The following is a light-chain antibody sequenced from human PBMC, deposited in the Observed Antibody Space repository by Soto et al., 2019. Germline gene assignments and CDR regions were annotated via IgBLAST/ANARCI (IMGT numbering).Light chain of an antibody. CDR2: DAS. CDR3: QQRSKWPPP. J-gene: IGKJ4*01. Sequence: EVVLTQSPATLSLSPGERATLSCRASQSISTYLAWYQQKPGQAPRLLIYDASRRATGIPARFSGSGSGTDFTLTISSLEPEDSAFYYCQQRSKWPPPFGGGTKVEI. CDR1: QSISTY. V-gene: IGKV3-11*01.